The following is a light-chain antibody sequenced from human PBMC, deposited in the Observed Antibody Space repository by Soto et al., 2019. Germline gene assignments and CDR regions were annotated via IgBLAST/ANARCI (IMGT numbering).Light chain of an antibody. V-gene: IGKV3-20*01. CDR1: QSVSSNY. J-gene: IGKJ4*01. CDR2: DAS. Sequence: EIVLTQSPGTLSLSPGERATLSCRASQSVSSNYLAWYKQKPGQAPRLLIYDASSRATGIPDRFSGSGSGTGFTLTISRLEPEDFAVYYCQRYGSSPLTFGGGTKVEIK. CDR3: QRYGSSPLT.